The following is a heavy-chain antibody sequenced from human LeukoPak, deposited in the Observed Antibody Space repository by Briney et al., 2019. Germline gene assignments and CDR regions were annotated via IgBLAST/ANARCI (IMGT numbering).Heavy chain of an antibody. J-gene: IGHJ4*02. CDR2: ISGGGGTT. CDR1: GFTFSNYA. CDR3: AKVEMATIDFDY. V-gene: IGHV3-23*01. Sequence: GGSLRLSCAASGFTFSNYAMTWVRQAPGKGLEWVSAISGGGGTTYYADSGKGRFTISRDNSKNTLYLQMNSLRAEDTAVYYCAKVEMATIDFDYWGQGSLVTVSS. D-gene: IGHD5-24*01.